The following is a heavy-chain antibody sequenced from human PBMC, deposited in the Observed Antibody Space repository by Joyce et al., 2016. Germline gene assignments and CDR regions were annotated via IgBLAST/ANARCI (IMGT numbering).Heavy chain of an antibody. CDR1: GYTFTGYY. CDR3: ARVSRLGAVAGTRGGDAFDI. J-gene: IGHJ3*02. D-gene: IGHD6-19*01. V-gene: IGHV1-2*04. CDR2: INPYSGDT. Sequence: QVQLVQSGAEVKKPGTSVKISCKASGYTFTGYYIHWVRQAPGQGLELMGWINPYSGDTEYAQKLQDWGTMTRDTSISTAYMELSRLTSDDTAVYFCARVSRLGAVAGTRGGDAFDIWGQGTMVTVSS.